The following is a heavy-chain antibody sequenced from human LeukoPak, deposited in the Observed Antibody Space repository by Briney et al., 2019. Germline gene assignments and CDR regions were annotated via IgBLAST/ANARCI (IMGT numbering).Heavy chain of an antibody. J-gene: IGHJ5*02. Sequence: SETLSLTCTVSGGSISSYCWSWIRQPPGKGLEWIGYIYYSGSTNYNPSLKSRVTISVDTSKNQFSLKLSSVTAADTAAYYCATLRVNWFDPWGQGTLVTVSS. D-gene: IGHD4/OR15-4a*01. CDR3: ATLRVNWFDP. CDR2: IYYSGST. CDR1: GGSISSYC. V-gene: IGHV4-59*01.